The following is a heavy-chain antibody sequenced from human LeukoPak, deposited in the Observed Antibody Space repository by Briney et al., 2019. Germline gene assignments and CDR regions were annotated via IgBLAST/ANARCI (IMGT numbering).Heavy chain of an antibody. Sequence: ASVKVSCKVSGYTLTELSMHWVRQAPGKGLEWMGGFDPEDGETIYAQKFQGRVTMTEDTSTDTAYMELSSLRSEDTAVYYCARDLDLVYSSGWYGAFDIWGQGTMVTVSS. J-gene: IGHJ3*02. CDR1: GYTLTELS. V-gene: IGHV1-24*01. CDR3: ARDLDLVYSSGWYGAFDI. D-gene: IGHD6-19*01. CDR2: FDPEDGET.